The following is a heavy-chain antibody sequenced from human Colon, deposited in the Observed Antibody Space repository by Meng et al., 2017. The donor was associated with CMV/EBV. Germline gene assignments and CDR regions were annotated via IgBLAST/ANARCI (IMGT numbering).Heavy chain of an antibody. V-gene: IGHV1-18*01. CDR1: GYTFTSYA. CDR2: ISTFDDQT. Sequence: SGYTFTSYAVTWMRQAPGQGLEWMGWISTFDDQTNYTQKFQGRVTMTADRSTDTSYLELRSLRSDDTAMYYCARTRITITGGVTPFDYWGQGSLVTVSS. D-gene: IGHD3-10*01. CDR3: ARTRITITGGVTPFDY. J-gene: IGHJ4*02.